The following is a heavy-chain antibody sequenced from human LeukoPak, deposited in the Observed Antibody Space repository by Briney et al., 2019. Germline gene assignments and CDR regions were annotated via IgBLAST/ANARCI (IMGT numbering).Heavy chain of an antibody. V-gene: IGHV3-9*01. J-gene: IGHJ6*02. D-gene: IGHD6-6*01. CDR1: GFTFDDYA. CDR2: ISWNSCGR. CDR3: ARSGIAARLLNAHYYGMDV. Sequence: GGALTLSCAASGFTFDDYAMHWLRQAPAKGLEWVSGISWNSCGRGYADSVKGRFTISRDNAKNSLYLQMNSLRAEDTALYYCARSGIAARLLNAHYYGMDVWGQGTTVTVSS.